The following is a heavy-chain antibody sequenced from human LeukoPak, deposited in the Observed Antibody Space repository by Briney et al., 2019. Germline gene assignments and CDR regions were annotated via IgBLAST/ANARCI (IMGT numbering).Heavy chain of an antibody. J-gene: IGHJ5*02. D-gene: IGHD3-3*01. CDR2: ISSSSSYI. CDR3: ARGTGSYYDFWSGYYSEYNWFDP. CDR1: GFTFSSYS. V-gene: IGHV3-21*01. Sequence: TGGSLRLSCAASGFTFSSYSMNWVRQAPGKGLEWVSSISSSSSYIYYADSVKGRFTISRDNAKNSLYLQMNSLRAEDTAVYYCARGTGSYYDFWSGYYSEYNWFDPWGQGTLVTVSS.